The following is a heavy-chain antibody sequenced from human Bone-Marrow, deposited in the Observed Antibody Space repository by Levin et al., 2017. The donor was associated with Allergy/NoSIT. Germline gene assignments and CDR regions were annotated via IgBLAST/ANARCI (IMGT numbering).Heavy chain of an antibody. D-gene: IGHD6-13*01. CDR3: ARGPSAGPGGMDV. Sequence: VASVKVSCKASGFPFADFYFYWVRQAPGQGLEWMGIVNPRGGTTSFAEKFEGRLTLTRDTSRSTVYMELRGLRSDDTAVYYCARGPSAGPGGMDVWGQGTTGTVSS. CDR2: VNPRGGTT. V-gene: IGHV1-46*01. CDR1: GFPFADFY. J-gene: IGHJ6*02.